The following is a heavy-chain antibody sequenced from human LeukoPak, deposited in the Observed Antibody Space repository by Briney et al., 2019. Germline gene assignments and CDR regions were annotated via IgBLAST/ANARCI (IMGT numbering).Heavy chain of an antibody. J-gene: IGHJ4*02. CDR1: GGSLSGYY. CDR3: ARWSMTTVTTWRGDGFDY. D-gene: IGHD4-17*01. CDR2: INHSGST. V-gene: IGHV4-34*01. Sequence: SETLSLTCAVYGGSLSGYYWSWIRQPPGKGLEWIGEINHSGSTNYNPSLKSRVTISVDTSKNQFSLKLSSVTAADTAVYYCARWSMTTVTTWRGDGFDYWGQGTLVTVSS.